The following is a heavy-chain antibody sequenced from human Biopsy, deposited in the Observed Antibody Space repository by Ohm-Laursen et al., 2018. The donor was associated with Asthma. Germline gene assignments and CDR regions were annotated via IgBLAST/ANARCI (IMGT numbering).Heavy chain of an antibody. D-gene: IGHD3-9*01. V-gene: IGHV3-23*01. J-gene: IGHJ4*02. CDR2: ISGSGGST. CDR1: GFTFSSYA. Sequence: SLRLSCAASGFTFSSYAMSWVRQAPGKGLEWVSAISGSGGSTYYADSVKGRFTISRDNSKNTLYQQMNSLRAEDTAVYYCAKDRDYDILTGPPGFDYWGQGTLVTVSS. CDR3: AKDRDYDILTGPPGFDY.